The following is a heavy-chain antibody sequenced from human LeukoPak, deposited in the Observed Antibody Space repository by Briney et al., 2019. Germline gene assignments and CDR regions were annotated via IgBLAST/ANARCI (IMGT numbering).Heavy chain of an antibody. CDR3: ARDLVAGTDC. Sequence: PGGSLRLSCAASGFTFSSYAMSWVRQAPGKGLEWVAVTSYDGSNKYYADSVKGRITISRDNSKNTLYLQMNSLRIEDTAVYYCARDLVAGTDCWGQGTLVTVSS. V-gene: IGHV3-30*03. CDR2: TSYDGSNK. J-gene: IGHJ4*02. CDR1: GFTFSSYA. D-gene: IGHD6-19*01.